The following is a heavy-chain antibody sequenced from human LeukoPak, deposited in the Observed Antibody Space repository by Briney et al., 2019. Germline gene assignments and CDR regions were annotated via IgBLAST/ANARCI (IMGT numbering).Heavy chain of an antibody. CDR3: AREHRDQWIEGYYFDY. CDR2: INPSGGST. CDR1: GYTFTSYY. D-gene: IGHD5-12*01. J-gene: IGHJ4*02. V-gene: IGHV1-46*01. Sequence: GASVKVSCKASGYTFTSYYMHWVRQAPGQGLELMGIINPSGGSTSDAQKFQRRVTMTRDMSTSTVYMELSSLRSEDTAVYYCAREHRDQWIEGYYFDYWGQGTLVTVSS.